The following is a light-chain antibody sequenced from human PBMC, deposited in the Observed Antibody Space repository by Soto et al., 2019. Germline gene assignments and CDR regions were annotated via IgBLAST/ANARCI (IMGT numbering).Light chain of an antibody. CDR2: ETS. Sequence: EVVLTQSPGALSLSPGERATLSCRASHSVDSSYFAWYQQRPGQAPRLLIYETSCRATGIPDRFSGSGSGTDFTLTVSRLEPEDFAVYFCQQYGSYPLTFGGGTKVEIK. CDR3: QQYGSYPLT. J-gene: IGKJ4*01. V-gene: IGKV3-20*01. CDR1: HSVDSSY.